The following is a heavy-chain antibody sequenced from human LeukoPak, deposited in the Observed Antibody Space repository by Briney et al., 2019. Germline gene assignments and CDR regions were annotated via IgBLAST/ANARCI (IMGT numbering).Heavy chain of an antibody. CDR2: IWYDGSNK. CDR3: AKGLRYCSGGSCWDY. V-gene: IGHV3-33*06. Sequence: PGRSLRLSCAASGFTFSSYGMHWVRQAPGKGLEWVAVIWYDGSNKYYADSVKGRFTISRDNSKNTLYLQMNSLRAEDTAVYYCAKGLRYCSGGSCWDYWGQGTLVTVSS. D-gene: IGHD2-15*01. CDR1: GFTFSSYG. J-gene: IGHJ4*02.